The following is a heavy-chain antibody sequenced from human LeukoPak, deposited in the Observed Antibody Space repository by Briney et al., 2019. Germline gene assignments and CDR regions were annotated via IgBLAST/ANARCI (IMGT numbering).Heavy chain of an antibody. J-gene: IGHJ5*02. V-gene: IGHV3-74*01. CDR1: GFTFSSYW. CDR2: IKGDGSST. CDR3: AKGPYYDFWSGYSPGGSWFDP. D-gene: IGHD3-3*01. Sequence: PGGSLRLSCAASGFTFSSYWMHWVRHTPGKGLVWVSRIKGDGSSTSYADSVKGRFTISRDNSKNTLYLQMNSLRAEDTAVYYCAKGPYYDFWSGYSPGGSWFDPWGQGTLVTVSS.